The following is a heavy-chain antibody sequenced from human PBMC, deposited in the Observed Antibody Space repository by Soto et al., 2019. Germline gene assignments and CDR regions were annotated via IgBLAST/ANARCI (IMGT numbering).Heavy chain of an antibody. CDR1: GGTFSSYT. J-gene: IGHJ4*02. CDR3: ARGIAAAGTRYFDY. Sequence: QVQLVQSGAEVKKPGSSVKVSCKASGGTFSSYTISWVRQAPGQGLEWMGRIIPILGIANYAQKFQGRVTITADKSTSTAYMELSSLRSEDTAVYYCARGIAAAGTRYFDYWGQGTLVTVSS. D-gene: IGHD6-13*01. CDR2: IIPILGIA. V-gene: IGHV1-69*02.